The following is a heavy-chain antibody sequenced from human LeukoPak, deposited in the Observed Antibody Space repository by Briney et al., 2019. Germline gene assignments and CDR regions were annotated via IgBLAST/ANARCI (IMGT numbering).Heavy chain of an antibody. V-gene: IGHV3-30*01. CDR2: ISYDGSNK. J-gene: IGHJ6*03. Sequence: PGGSLRLSCAASGFTFKNYAMHWVRQAPGKGLEWVAVISYDGSNKYFADSVKGRFTISRDNFKSTLYLQMNSLRPEDAAVYYCARAPLITSEHRTYYMDVWGKGTTVTVSS. CDR3: ARAPLITSEHRTYYMDV. D-gene: IGHD3-16*01. CDR1: GFTFKNYA.